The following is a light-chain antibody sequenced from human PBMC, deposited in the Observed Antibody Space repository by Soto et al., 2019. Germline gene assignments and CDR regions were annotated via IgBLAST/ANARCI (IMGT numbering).Light chain of an antibody. J-gene: IGKJ1*01. CDR2: KAS. V-gene: IGKV1-5*03. Sequence: DIQMTQSPSTLSASVGDRVTITCRASQSISSWLAWYQQKPGTAPKLLIYKASTLQSGVPSRFSGSGSGTDFTLTITSLQPDDSATYYCQQYNDNWTLGQGTMV. CDR3: QQYNDNWT. CDR1: QSISSW.